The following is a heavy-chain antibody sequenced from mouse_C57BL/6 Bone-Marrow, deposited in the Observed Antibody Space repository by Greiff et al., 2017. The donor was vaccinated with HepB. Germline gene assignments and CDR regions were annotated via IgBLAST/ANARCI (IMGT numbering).Heavy chain of an antibody. D-gene: IGHD4-1*01. CDR3: AKTNWGLDY. Sequence: EVKVEESGGGLVKPGGSLKLSCAASGFTFISYAMSWVRQTPEKRLEWVATISDGGSYTYYPDNVKGRFTISRDNAKNNLYLQMSHLKSEDTAMYYCAKTNWGLDYWGQGTTLTVSS. CDR1: GFTFISYA. CDR2: ISDGGSYT. V-gene: IGHV5-4*03. J-gene: IGHJ2*01.